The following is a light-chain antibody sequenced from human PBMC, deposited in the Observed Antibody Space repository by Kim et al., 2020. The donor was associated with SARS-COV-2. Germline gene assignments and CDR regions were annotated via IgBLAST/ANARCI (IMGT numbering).Light chain of an antibody. CDR2: GNS. CDR3: QSYDSSLSGPVV. J-gene: IGLJ2*01. V-gene: IGLV1-40*01. CDR1: SSNIGAGYD. Sequence: VTISCTGISSNIGAGYDVHWYQQLPGTAPKLLIYGNSNRPSGVPDRFSGSKSGTSASLAITGLQAEDEADYYCQSYDSSLSGPVVVGGGTQLTVL.